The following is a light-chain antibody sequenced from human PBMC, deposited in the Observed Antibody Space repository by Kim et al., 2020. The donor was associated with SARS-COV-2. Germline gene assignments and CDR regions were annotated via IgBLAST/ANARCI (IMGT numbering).Light chain of an antibody. Sequence: DIQMTQSPSSLSVSVGDRVTITCRASQGISNYLAWYQQKPGKVPKLLIYAASTLQSGVPSRFSGSGSGTDFTLTISSLQPEDVATYYCHKYNSAPRTFGQGTKVEIK. V-gene: IGKV1-27*01. CDR1: QGISNY. CDR3: HKYNSAPRT. J-gene: IGKJ1*01. CDR2: AAS.